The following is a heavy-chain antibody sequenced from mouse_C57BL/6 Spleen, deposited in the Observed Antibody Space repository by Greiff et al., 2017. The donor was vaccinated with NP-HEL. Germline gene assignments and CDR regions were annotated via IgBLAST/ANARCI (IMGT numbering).Heavy chain of an antibody. V-gene: IGHV5-9*01. CDR3: ARYPGMDY. Sequence: DVKLVESGGGLVKPGGSLKLSCAASGFTFSSYTMSWVRQTPEKRLEWVATISGGGGNTYYPDSVKGRFTISRDNAKNTLYLQMSSLRSEDTALYYCARYPGMDYWGQGTSVTVSS. J-gene: IGHJ4*01. CDR1: GFTFSSYT. CDR2: ISGGGGNT.